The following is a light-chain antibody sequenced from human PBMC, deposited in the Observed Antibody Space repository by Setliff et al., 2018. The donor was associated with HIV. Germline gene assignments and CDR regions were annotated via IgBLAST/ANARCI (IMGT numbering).Light chain of an antibody. CDR2: EVS. J-gene: IGLJ1*01. Sequence: ALAQPASVSGSPGQSITVSCTGTSSDVGGYNFVSWYQQHPGKAPKLMIYEVSNRPSGVSNRFSGSKSGNTASLTISGLQAEDEGDYYCSSFTSNTTLYVFGTGTKVTVL. V-gene: IGLV2-14*01. CDR1: SSDVGGYNF. CDR3: SSFTSNTTLYV.